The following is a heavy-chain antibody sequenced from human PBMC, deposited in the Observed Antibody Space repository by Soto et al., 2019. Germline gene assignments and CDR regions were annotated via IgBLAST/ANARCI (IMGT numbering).Heavy chain of an antibody. J-gene: IGHJ6*02. D-gene: IGHD6-13*01. V-gene: IGHV3-23*01. CDR2: ISGSGGST. Sequence: GGSLRLSCAASGFTFSSYAMSWVRQAPGKGLEWVSAISGSGGSTYYADSVKGRFTISRDNSKNTLYLQMNSLRAEDTAVYYCAKRGWIDNSSSLDYYYYGMDVWGQGTTVTVSS. CDR1: GFTFSSYA. CDR3: AKRGWIDNSSSLDYYYYGMDV.